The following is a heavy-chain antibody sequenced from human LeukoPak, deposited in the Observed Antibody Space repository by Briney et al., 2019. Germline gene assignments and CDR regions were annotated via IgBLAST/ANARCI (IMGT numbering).Heavy chain of an antibody. V-gene: IGHV1-69*13. CDR2: IIPIFGTA. D-gene: IGHD3-22*01. Sequence: SVKVSCKASGGTFSSYAISWVRQAPGQGLEWMGGIIPIFGTANYAQKFQGRVTITADESTSTAYMELSSLRSEDTAVYYCARIGSSGYYLAYYYMDVWGKGTTVTVSS. CDR1: GGTFSSYA. J-gene: IGHJ6*03. CDR3: ARIGSSGYYLAYYYMDV.